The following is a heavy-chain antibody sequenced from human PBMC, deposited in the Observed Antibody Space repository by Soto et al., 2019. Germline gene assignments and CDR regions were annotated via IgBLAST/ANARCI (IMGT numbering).Heavy chain of an antibody. CDR2: LKGKSAGGTT. V-gene: IGHV3-15*07. J-gene: IGHJ4*02. CDR1: GFSFNTAW. D-gene: IGHD6-19*01. Sequence: GGSLRLSCAGYGFSFNTAWLTWVRQAPGKGLEWVARLKGKSAGGTTDYAAPVTGRFTISSDDSKNTLYLQMNNLKIEDTAVYYCTTEFGFSSGQNDNWGQGTLVTVSS. CDR3: TTEFGFSSGQNDN.